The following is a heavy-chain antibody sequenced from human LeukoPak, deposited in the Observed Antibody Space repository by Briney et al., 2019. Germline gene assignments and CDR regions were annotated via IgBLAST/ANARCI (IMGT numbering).Heavy chain of an antibody. Sequence: GGSLRLSCAASGFTFSSYGMHWVRQAPGKGLEWVAVISYDGSNKYYADYVKGRFTISRDNSKNTLYLQMNSLRAEDTAVYYCAREGTAVAGEGYYYGMDVGGKGTTVTVSS. J-gene: IGHJ6*04. V-gene: IGHV3-30*03. D-gene: IGHD6-19*01. CDR1: GFTFSSYG. CDR2: ISYDGSNK. CDR3: AREGTAVAGEGYYYGMDV.